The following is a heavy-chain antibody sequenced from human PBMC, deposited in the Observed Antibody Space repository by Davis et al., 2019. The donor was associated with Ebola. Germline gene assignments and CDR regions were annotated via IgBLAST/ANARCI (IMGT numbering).Heavy chain of an antibody. V-gene: IGHV3-48*03. CDR3: ARGRGSSWNFDY. CDR2: ISGSATST. D-gene: IGHD6-13*01. CDR1: GFTFYRYE. Sequence: GGSLRLSCAASGFTFYRYEMNWVRQAPGKGLEWVSYISGSATSTFYADSVKGRFTISRDNSKNTLYLQMNSLRAEDTAVYYCARGRGSSWNFDYWGQGTLVTVSS. J-gene: IGHJ4*02.